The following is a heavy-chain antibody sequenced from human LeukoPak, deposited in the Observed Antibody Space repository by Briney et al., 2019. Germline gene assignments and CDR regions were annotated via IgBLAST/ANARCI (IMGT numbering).Heavy chain of an antibody. CDR1: GFTFSSYS. CDR2: ISTSSSYI. CDR3: ARGYMVRGVTYYYGMDV. J-gene: IGHJ6*02. D-gene: IGHD3-10*01. V-gene: IGHV3-21*01. Sequence: GGSLRLSCAASGFTFSSYSMNWVRQAPGKGLEWVSSISTSSSYIYYADSVKGRFTISRDNAKNSLYLQMNSLRAEDTAVYYCARGYMVRGVTYYYGMDVWGQGTTVTVSS.